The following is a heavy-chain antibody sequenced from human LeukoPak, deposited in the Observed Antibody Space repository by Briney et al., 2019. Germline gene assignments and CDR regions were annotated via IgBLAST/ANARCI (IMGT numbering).Heavy chain of an antibody. Sequence: ASVKVSCKASGYTFTGYYMHWVRQAPGQGLEWMGRINPNSGGTNYAQEFQGRVTLTRDTSISTAYMELSRLRSDDTAVYYCASLQYSSSPTDYWGQGTLVTVSS. CDR1: GYTFTGYY. CDR2: INPNSGGT. CDR3: ASLQYSSSPTDY. V-gene: IGHV1-2*06. D-gene: IGHD6-6*01. J-gene: IGHJ4*02.